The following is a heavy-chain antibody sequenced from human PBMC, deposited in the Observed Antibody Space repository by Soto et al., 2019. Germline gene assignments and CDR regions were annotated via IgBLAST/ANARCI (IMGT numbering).Heavy chain of an antibody. CDR3: ARDGNHDSYCDY. CDR1: GGTFSSYA. Sequence: ASVKVSCKASGGTFSSYAISWVRQAPGQGLEWMGGIIPIFGTANYAQKFQGRVTITADESTSTAYMELSSLRSEDTAVYYCARDGNHDSYCDYWGQGTLVTVSS. J-gene: IGHJ4*02. D-gene: IGHD3-22*01. CDR2: IIPIFGTA. V-gene: IGHV1-69*13.